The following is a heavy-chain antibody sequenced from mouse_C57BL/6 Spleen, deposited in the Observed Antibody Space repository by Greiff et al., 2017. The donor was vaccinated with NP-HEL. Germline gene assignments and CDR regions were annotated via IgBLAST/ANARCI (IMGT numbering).Heavy chain of an antibody. J-gene: IGHJ1*03. CDR1: RFTFSSYA. Sequence: EVQLVESGGGLVKPGGSLKLSCAASRFTFSSYAMSWVRQTPEKRLEWVATISDGGSYTYYPDNVKGRFTISRDNAKNNLYLQMSHLKSEDTAMYYCARDESSYRYFDVWGTGTTVTVSS. V-gene: IGHV5-4*01. CDR3: ARDESSYRYFDV. CDR2: ISDGGSYT. D-gene: IGHD1-1*01.